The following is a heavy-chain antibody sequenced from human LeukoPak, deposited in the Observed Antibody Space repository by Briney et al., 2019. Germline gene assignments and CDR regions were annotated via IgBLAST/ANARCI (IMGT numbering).Heavy chain of an antibody. V-gene: IGHV4-34*01. D-gene: IGHD2-15*01. CDR2: INHSGST. J-gene: IGHJ4*02. Sequence: SETLSLTCPVYGGSFSGYYWSWIRQPPGKGLEWIGEINHSGSTNYNPSLKSRVTISVDTSKNQFSLKLSSVTAADTAVYYCARVGYCSGGSCYTESMYYFDYWGQGTLVTVSS. CDR3: ARVGYCSGGSCYTESMYYFDY. CDR1: GGSFSGYY.